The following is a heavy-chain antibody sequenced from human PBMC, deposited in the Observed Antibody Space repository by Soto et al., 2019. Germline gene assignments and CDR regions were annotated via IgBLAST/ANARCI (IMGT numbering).Heavy chain of an antibody. CDR3: ARAQEPLGYCSSTSCPPSYYYYYYMDV. CDR2: ISSSSSTI. V-gene: IGHV3-48*01. J-gene: IGHJ6*03. CDR1: GFTFSSYS. D-gene: IGHD2-2*01. Sequence: GGSLRLSCAASGFTFSSYSMNWVRQAPGKGLEWVSYISSSSSTIYYADSVKGRFTISRDNAKNSLYLQMNSLRAEDTAVYYCARAQEPLGYCSSTSCPPSYYYYYYMDVWGKGTTVTVSS.